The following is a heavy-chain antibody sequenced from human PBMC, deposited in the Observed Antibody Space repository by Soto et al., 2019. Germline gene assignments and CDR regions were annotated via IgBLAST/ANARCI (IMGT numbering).Heavy chain of an antibody. Sequence: ASVKVSCKAFGFIFNNYAISWVRQAPGQGLEWMGWISANSGNTNYAQKLQGRVTRTTDTSTSTAYMELRSLRSDDTAVYYCATAGNYDSSGRDFWGQGTLVTVSS. CDR2: ISANSGNT. CDR1: GFIFNNYA. CDR3: ATAGNYDSSGRDF. J-gene: IGHJ4*02. V-gene: IGHV1-18*04. D-gene: IGHD3-22*01.